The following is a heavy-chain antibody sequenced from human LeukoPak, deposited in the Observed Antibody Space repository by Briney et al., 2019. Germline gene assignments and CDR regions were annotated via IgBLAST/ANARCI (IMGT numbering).Heavy chain of an antibody. D-gene: IGHD5-12*01. CDR1: GFSFITYN. CDR3: ARGPSGYHNT. Sequence: GGSLRLSCAASGFSFITYNMNWVRQAPGKGLEWVSSISSTSSYIYYADSVKGRFTISRDNRQSTVSLQMNSLRAEDTAVYYCARGPSGYHNTGGQGTLVTVSS. CDR2: ISSTSSYI. V-gene: IGHV3-21*01. J-gene: IGHJ4*02.